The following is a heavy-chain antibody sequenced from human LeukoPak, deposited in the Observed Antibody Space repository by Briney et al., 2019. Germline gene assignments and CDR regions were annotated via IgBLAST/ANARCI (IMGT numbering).Heavy chain of an antibody. CDR2: INHSGST. CDR3: ARAPLRSSWYPRYNWFDP. V-gene: IGHV4-34*01. D-gene: IGHD6-13*01. Sequence: SETLSLTCAVYGGSFSGYYWSWLRQPPGKGLEWLGEINHSGSTNYNPSLKSRVTISVDTSKNQFSLKLSSVTAADTAVYYCARAPLRSSWYPRYNWFDPWGQGTLVTVSS. CDR1: GGSFSGYY. J-gene: IGHJ5*02.